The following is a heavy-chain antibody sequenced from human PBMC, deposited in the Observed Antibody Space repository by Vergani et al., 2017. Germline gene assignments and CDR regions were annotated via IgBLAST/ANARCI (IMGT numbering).Heavy chain of an antibody. CDR1: GYTFTGYY. V-gene: IGHV1-2*02. Sequence: QVQLVQSGAEVKKPGASVKVSCKASGYTFTGYYMHWVRQAPGQGLEWMGWINPNSGGTNYAQKFQGRVTMTRDTSISTAYMERSRLRSDDTAVYYCARDRKVPEDRMAKINWFDPWGQGTLVTVSS. D-gene: IGHD5-12*01. CDR3: ARDRKVPEDRMAKINWFDP. J-gene: IGHJ5*02. CDR2: INPNSGGT.